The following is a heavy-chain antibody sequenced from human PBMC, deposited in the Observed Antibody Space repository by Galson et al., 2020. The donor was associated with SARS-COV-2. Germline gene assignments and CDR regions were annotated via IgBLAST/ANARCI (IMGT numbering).Heavy chain of an antibody. D-gene: IGHD3-10*01. CDR1: GASISSRTDY. J-gene: IGHJ4*02. Sequence: SSETLSLTCTVSGASISSRTDYWGWIRQPPGKGLEWIGSIYYSGYAYYSPSLKNRLTLSVDTSRNQFTLSLNSVTAADSAVYYCVRRFRGAMIRQEFLFDYWGQGLLVTVSS. CDR2: IYYSGYA. V-gene: IGHV4-39*01. CDR3: VRRFRGAMIRQEFLFDY.